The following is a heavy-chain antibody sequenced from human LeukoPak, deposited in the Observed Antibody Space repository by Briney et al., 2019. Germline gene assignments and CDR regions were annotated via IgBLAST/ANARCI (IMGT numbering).Heavy chain of an antibody. CDR2: ISAYNGNT. V-gene: IGHV1-18*01. CDR3: ARDRPMIVVVPSFDY. D-gene: IGHD3-22*01. J-gene: IGHJ4*02. CDR1: GYTFTSYG. Sequence: ASVKVSCKASGYTFTSYGISWVRQAPGQGLEWMGWISAYNGNTNYAQKLQGRVTMTTDTSTSTAYMELRSLRSDDTAVYYCARDRPMIVVVPSFDYWGPGTLVTVSS.